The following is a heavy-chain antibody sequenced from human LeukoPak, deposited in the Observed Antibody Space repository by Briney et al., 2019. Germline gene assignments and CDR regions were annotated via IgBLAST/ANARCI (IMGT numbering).Heavy chain of an antibody. D-gene: IGHD6-6*01. CDR2: INHSGST. V-gene: IGHV4-34*01. J-gene: IGHJ5*02. CDR3: ARVARDWFDP. Sequence: PSETLSLTCAVYGGSFSGYYWNWIRQLPGKGLEWIGEINHSGSTNYNPSLKGRITISEDTSKNQVSLKLSSVTAADTAVYYCARVARDWFDPWGQGTLVTVSS. CDR1: GGSFSGYY.